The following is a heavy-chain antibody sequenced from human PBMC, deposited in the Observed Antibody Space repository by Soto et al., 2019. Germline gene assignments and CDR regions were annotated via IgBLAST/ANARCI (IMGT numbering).Heavy chain of an antibody. CDR2: ISYDGSNK. Sequence: QVQLVESGGGVVQPGRSLRLSCAASGFTFSSYAMHWVRQAPGKGLEWVAVISYDGSNKYYADSVKGRFTISRDNSKNTRYLQMNGRRAETTAVYYGAFSSGRAEYSLAYWGQGTRATVPP. CDR1: GFTFSSYA. D-gene: IGHD3-22*01. CDR3: AFSSGRAEYSLAY. J-gene: IGHJ4*02. V-gene: IGHV3-30-3*01.